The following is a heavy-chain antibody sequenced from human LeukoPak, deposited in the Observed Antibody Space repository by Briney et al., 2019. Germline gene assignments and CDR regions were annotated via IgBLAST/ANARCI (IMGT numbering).Heavy chain of an antibody. J-gene: IGHJ4*02. CDR1: GGSISSSSYY. V-gene: IGHV4-39*01. CDR2: IYYSGST. D-gene: IGHD6-6*01. Sequence: SETLSLTCTVSGGSISSSSYYWGWIRQPPGKGLEWIRSIYYSGSTYYNPSLKSRVTISVDTSKNQFSLKLSSVTAADTAVYYCARSPPIAARPDYFDYWGQGTLVTVSS. CDR3: ARSPPIAARPDYFDY.